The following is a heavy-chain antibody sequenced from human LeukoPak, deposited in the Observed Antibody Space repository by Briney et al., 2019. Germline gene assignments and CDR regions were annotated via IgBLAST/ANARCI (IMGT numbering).Heavy chain of an antibody. D-gene: IGHD3-9*01. CDR2: IRYDGSNK. CDR3: AKAMTIGLFHYYYMDV. J-gene: IGHJ6*03. Sequence: GGSLRLSCAASGFTFSSYGMHWVRQAPGKGLEWVAFIRYDGSNKYYADSVKGRFTISRDNSKNTLYLQMNSLRAEDTAVYFCAKAMTIGLFHYYYMDVWGKGTMVAVSS. CDR1: GFTFSSYG. V-gene: IGHV3-30*02.